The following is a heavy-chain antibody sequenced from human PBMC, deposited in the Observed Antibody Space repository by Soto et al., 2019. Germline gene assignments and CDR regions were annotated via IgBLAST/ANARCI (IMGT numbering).Heavy chain of an antibody. D-gene: IGHD3-9*01. CDR1: GGSISSGSFY. CDR2: ISARGSS. CDR3: ARTTFSDIFTAYYSLFDY. Sequence: QVQLQESGPGLVKPSQTLTLTCTVSGGSISSGSFYWSCIRQHPVKGLEWIGHISARGSSYYNPSLESRVTISVDTSKNQFSLKLSAVTAADVAVYFCARTTFSDIFTAYYSLFDYWGQGTLVTVSS. J-gene: IGHJ4*02. V-gene: IGHV4-31*03.